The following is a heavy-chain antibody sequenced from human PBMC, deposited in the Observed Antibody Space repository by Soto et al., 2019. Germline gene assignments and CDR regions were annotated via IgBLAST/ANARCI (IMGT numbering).Heavy chain of an antibody. CDR3: AIYGSGSYHPTTFVF. CDR2: IYYSGST. J-gene: IGHJ4*02. V-gene: IGHV4-31*03. CDR1: GGSISSSGYN. D-gene: IGHD3-10*01. Sequence: SETLSLTCTVSGGSISSSGYNWSWIRQHPGKGLEWIGYIYYSGSTYYNPSLKSRVTISVDTSQNQFSLKLSSVTAADTAVYFCAIYGSGSYHPTTFVFWGPGALVTVSS.